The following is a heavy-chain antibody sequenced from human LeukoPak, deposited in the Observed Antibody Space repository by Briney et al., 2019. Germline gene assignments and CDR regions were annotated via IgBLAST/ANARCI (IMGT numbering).Heavy chain of an antibody. CDR2: ISWNSGSI. Sequence: GRSLRLSCAASGFTFDDYAMHWVRQAPGKGLEWVSGISWNSGSIGYADSVKGRVTISRDNAKNSLYLQMNSLRAEDTALYYCAREYSGSYRTAFDIWGQGTMVTVSS. CDR1: GFTFDDYA. D-gene: IGHD1-26*01. CDR3: AREYSGSYRTAFDI. J-gene: IGHJ3*02. V-gene: IGHV3-9*01.